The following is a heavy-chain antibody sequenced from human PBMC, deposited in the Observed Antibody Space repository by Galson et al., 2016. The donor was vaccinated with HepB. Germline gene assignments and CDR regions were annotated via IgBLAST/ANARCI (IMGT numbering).Heavy chain of an antibody. J-gene: IGHJ4*02. CDR1: GFTFSSYW. V-gene: IGHV3-74*01. CDR2: INPDGTYT. CDR3: ARVIGY. D-gene: IGHD2-21*01. Sequence: SLRLSCAASGFTFSSYWMHWVRQVPGKGLVWVSRINPDGTYTNYADSAKGRFTISRDNAKNTLYLQMNSLRAEDTAVYYCARVIGYWGQGTLVTVSS.